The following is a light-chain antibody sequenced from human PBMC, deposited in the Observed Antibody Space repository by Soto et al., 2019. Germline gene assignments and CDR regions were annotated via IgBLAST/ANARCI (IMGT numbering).Light chain of an antibody. Sequence: EIVLTQSPGTLSLSPGERATLSCRASQSVSSSYLAWYQQKPGQAPRLLIYGASSRATGIPDRFSGSGSETYFTVTISRLEPEDFAVYYCQQYGSSSWTFGQGNKVDIK. CDR2: GAS. J-gene: IGKJ1*01. CDR1: QSVSSSY. CDR3: QQYGSSSWT. V-gene: IGKV3-20*01.